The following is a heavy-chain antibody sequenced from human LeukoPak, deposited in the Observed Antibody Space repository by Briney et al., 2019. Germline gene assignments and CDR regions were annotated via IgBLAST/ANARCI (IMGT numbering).Heavy chain of an antibody. CDR3: ARGRITIFGVADNWFDP. J-gene: IGHJ5*02. CDR1: GYTLTSYD. D-gene: IGHD3-3*01. CDR2: MNPNSGNT. V-gene: IGHV1-8*01. Sequence: GASVKVSCKASGYTLTSYDINWVRQATGQGLEWMGWMNPNSGNTGYAQKFQGRVTMTRNTSISTAYMELSSLRSEDTAVYYCARGRITIFGVADNWFDPWGQGTLVTVSS.